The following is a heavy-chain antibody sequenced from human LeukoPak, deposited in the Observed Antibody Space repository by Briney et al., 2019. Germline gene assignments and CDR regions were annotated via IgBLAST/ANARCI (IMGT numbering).Heavy chain of an antibody. J-gene: IGHJ4*02. CDR2: IRYVGRNK. Sequence: GGSLRLSCAASGFTFSSYGMHWVRQAPGKGLEGVAFIRYVGRNKYYTDSVKGRFTISRDNSKNTLYLQKNRLRAEDTAVYYCAKDPSGGPATAFYFDYWGQGTLVTVPS. CDR3: AKDPSGGPATAFYFDY. V-gene: IGHV3-30*02. CDR1: GFTFSSYG. D-gene: IGHD2-2*01.